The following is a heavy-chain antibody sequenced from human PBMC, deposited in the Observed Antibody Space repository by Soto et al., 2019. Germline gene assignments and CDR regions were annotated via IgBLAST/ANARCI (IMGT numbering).Heavy chain of an antibody. V-gene: IGHV1-3*04. CDR1: GYTLTTYA. CDR3: ARPVGNWLDT. CDR2: ISTYNGNT. Sequence: ASVKVSCKASGYTLTTYAIHWVRQAPGQRLEWMGWISTYNGNTNYAQKFQGRVTMTTDTSASTAYMELRSLRSDDTAVYYRARPVGNWLDTWGQGTLVNVS. J-gene: IGHJ5*02.